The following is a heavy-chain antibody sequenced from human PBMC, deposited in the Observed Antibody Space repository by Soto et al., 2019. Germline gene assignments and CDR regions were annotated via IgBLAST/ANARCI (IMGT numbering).Heavy chain of an antibody. D-gene: IGHD3-10*01. Sequence: QVQLQESGPGLVTPSETLSLTCTVSGDSINTYYWSWIRQPAGKGLEWIGRIFSGGSTNYNPSLKSRVTMSIDTSKNQFFLKLTSLAAADTAVYYCARGPGGFGDFSLDYWGQGTLVTVPS. J-gene: IGHJ4*02. CDR3: ARGPGGFGDFSLDY. V-gene: IGHV4-4*07. CDR2: IFSGGST. CDR1: GDSINTYY.